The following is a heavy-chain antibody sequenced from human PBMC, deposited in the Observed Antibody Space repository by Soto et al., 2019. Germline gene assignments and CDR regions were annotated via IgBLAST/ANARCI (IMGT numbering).Heavy chain of an antibody. D-gene: IGHD1-26*01. Sequence: KTSETLSLTCTVSGGSISSSSYYWGWIRQPPGKGLEWIGSIYYSGSTYYNPSLKSRVTISVDTSKNQFSLKLSSVTAADTAVYYCARLPGATTAFDIWGQGTMVTVSS. CDR2: IYYSGST. CDR1: GGSISSSSYY. CDR3: ARLPGATTAFDI. J-gene: IGHJ3*02. V-gene: IGHV4-39*01.